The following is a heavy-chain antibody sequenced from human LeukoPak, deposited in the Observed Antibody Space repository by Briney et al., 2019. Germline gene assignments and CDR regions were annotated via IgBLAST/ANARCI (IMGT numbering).Heavy chain of an antibody. D-gene: IGHD5-18*01. J-gene: IGHJ4*02. V-gene: IGHV1-69*13. CDR1: GGTFSSYA. Sequence: SVKVSCKASGGTFSSYAISWVRQAPGQGLEWMGGIIPIFGTANYAQKFQGRVTITADESTSTAYMELSSLRSEDTAVYYCASHTYGGGWYYFDSGGQGPLAPVPS. CDR2: IIPIFGTA. CDR3: ASHTYGGGWYYFDS.